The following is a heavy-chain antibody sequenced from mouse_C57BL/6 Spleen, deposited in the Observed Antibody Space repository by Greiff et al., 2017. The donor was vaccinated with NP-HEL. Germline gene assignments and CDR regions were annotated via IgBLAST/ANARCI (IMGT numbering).Heavy chain of an antibody. V-gene: IGHV1-61*01. J-gene: IGHJ4*01. D-gene: IGHD1-1*01. Sequence: QVQLQQPGAELVRPGSSVKLSCKASGYTFTSYWMDWVKQRPGQGLEWIGNIYPSESETHYNQKFKDKATLTVDKSSSTAYMQLSSLTSEDSAVDDCASRNYGAMDYWGQGTSVTVSS. CDR1: GYTFTSYW. CDR2: IYPSESET. CDR3: ASRNYGAMDY.